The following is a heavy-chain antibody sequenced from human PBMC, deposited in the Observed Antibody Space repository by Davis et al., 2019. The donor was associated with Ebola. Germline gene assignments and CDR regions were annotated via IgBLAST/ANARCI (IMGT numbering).Heavy chain of an antibody. CDR1: GGSISSGGYY. CDR2: IYYSGST. J-gene: IGHJ4*02. V-gene: IGHV4-31*03. CDR3: ARDRAVATGYYFDY. D-gene: IGHD6-19*01. Sequence: PSETLSLTCTVSGGSISSGGYYWSWIRQHPGKGLEWIGYIYYSGSTYYNTSLKSRVTISVDTSKNQFSLKLSSVTAADTAVYYCARDRAVATGYYFDYWGQGTLVTVSS.